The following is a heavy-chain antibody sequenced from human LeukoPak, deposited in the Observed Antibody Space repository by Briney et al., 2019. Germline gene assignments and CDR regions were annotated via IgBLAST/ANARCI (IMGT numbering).Heavy chain of an antibody. J-gene: IGHJ6*03. Sequence: GGSLRLPCAVSGFTLSSYNMNWVRQAPGKGLEWVSYISTGSSTIYYSDPVKGRFTISRDNGKNSLYLQMNSLRAEDTAVYYCARPAGSAAGMDVWGKGTTVTVSS. CDR3: ARPAGSAAGMDV. CDR2: ISTGSSTI. D-gene: IGHD6-25*01. CDR1: GFTLSSYN. V-gene: IGHV3-48*01.